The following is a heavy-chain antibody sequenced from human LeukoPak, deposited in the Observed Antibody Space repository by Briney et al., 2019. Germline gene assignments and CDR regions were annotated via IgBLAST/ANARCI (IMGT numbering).Heavy chain of an antibody. J-gene: IGHJ4*02. CDR2: INHSGST. Sequence: PSETLSLTCDVYGGSFSGYYWSWIRQPPEKGLEWIGEINHSGSTNYNPSLKSRVTISVDTSKNQFSLKLSSVTAADTAVYYCARVKRFLECFDYWGQGTLVTVSS. D-gene: IGHD3-3*01. CDR1: GGSFSGYY. V-gene: IGHV4-34*01. CDR3: ARVKRFLECFDY.